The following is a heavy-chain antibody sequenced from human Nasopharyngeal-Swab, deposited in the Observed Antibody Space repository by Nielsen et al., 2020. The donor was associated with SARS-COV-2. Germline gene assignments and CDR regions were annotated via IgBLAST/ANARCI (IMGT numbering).Heavy chain of an antibody. J-gene: IGHJ6*02. CDR2: INPNSGGT. CDR3: ASGRLRFLEWPAEGEFYYYYGMDV. Sequence: WVRQAPGQGLEWMGWINPNSGGTNYAQKFQGWVTMTRDTSISTAYMELSRLRSDDTAVYYCASGRLRFLEWPAEGEFYYYYGMDVWGQGTTVTVSS. D-gene: IGHD3-3*01. V-gene: IGHV1-2*04.